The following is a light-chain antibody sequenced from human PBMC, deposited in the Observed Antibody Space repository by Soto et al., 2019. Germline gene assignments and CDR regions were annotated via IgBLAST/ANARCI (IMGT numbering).Light chain of an antibody. J-gene: IGLJ1*01. CDR3: NSYTVSGTYV. V-gene: IGLV2-18*02. CDR2: AGS. Sequence: QSALTQPPSVSGSPGQSVTISCTGTSSDVGSYNRVSWYQQPPGTAPKLIIYAGSTRPSWVPDRFSGSKSGNTASLTISGLQAEDEADYYCNSYTVSGTYVFGTGTKLTVL. CDR1: SSDVGSYNR.